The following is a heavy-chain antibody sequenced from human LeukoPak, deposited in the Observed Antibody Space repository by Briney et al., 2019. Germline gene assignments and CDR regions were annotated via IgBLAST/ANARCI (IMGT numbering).Heavy chain of an antibody. J-gene: IGHJ4*02. V-gene: IGHV4-59*01. D-gene: IGHD6-19*01. CDR2: IYYSGST. CDR1: GGSISSYY. Sequence: PSETLSLTCTVSGGSISSYYWSWIRQPPGKGLEWIGYIYYSGSTNYNPSLQGRVTISVDTSKNQFSLKLSSVTAADTAVYYCARATYSSGWGTSDYWGQGTLVTVSS. CDR3: ARATYSSGWGTSDY.